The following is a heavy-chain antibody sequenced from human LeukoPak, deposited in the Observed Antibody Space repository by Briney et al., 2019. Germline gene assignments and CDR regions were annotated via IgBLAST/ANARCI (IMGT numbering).Heavy chain of an antibody. J-gene: IGHJ5*02. CDR2: IKQDGSEK. V-gene: IGHV3-7*03. Sequence: AGGSLRLSCAASGFTFSSYCISWVRQAPGKGLEWVANIKQDGSEKYYVYSVKGRFTISRDNAKNSLYLQMNSLRAEDTAVYYCARGIAAAGRNWFDPWGQGTLVTVSS. CDR1: GFTFSSYC. D-gene: IGHD6-13*01. CDR3: ARGIAAAGRNWFDP.